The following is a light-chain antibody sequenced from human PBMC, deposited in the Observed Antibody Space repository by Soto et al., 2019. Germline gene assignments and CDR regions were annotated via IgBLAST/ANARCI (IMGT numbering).Light chain of an antibody. CDR1: QSVSSY. Sequence: IVLTQSPSTLSLSPGERATLSCRASQSVSSYLTWYQQKPGQAPRLLIYDASNRATGLPGRFSGSGSGTDFTLTISSLEPEDFAVYFCQQRSNWPLTFGGGTKVDIK. J-gene: IGKJ4*01. CDR3: QQRSNWPLT. CDR2: DAS. V-gene: IGKV3-11*01.